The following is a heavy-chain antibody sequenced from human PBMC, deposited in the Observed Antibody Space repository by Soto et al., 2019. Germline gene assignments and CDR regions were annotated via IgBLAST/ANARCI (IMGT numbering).Heavy chain of an antibody. V-gene: IGHV3-72*01. Sequence: VGSLRLSCAASGFSFSDRYMDWVRQAPGKGLEWVGRIRTKLNRYSSDYAAAVAGRFTISREDSRNSLYLQMNSLRSEDTAVYYCASSTTSCHGGVCSLDYWGQGTMVTVSS. CDR3: ASSTTSCHGGVCSLDY. CDR2: IRTKLNRYSS. D-gene: IGHD2-2*01. CDR1: GFSFSDRY. J-gene: IGHJ4*02.